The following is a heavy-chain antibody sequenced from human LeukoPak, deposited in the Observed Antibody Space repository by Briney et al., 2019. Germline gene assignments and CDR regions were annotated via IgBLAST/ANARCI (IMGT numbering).Heavy chain of an antibody. D-gene: IGHD3-16*02. V-gene: IGHV3-7*01. Sequence: GGSLRLSCAASGFTFSSYWMSWVRQAPGKGLEWVANIKQDGSEKYYVDSVKSRFTISRDNAKNSLYLQMNSLRAEDTAVYYCARDASAADYYVWGSYRYHNYYMDVWGKGTTVTVSS. CDR2: IKQDGSEK. J-gene: IGHJ6*03. CDR1: GFTFSSYW. CDR3: ARDASAADYYVWGSYRYHNYYMDV.